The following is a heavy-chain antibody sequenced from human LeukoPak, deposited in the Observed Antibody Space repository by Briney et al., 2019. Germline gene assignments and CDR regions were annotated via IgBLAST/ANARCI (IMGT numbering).Heavy chain of an antibody. CDR2: INPNSGGT. V-gene: IGHV1-2*02. Sequence: ASVKVSCKASGYTFTDYYIHWVRQAPGQGLEWMGWINPNSGGTNSAQKFQGRVTMTKDTSISTAYMELSRLRSDDTAVYFCTRDHCTSINCYEYNYYGMDVWGQGTTVTVSS. CDR1: GYTFTDYY. D-gene: IGHD2-2*01. CDR3: TRDHCTSINCYEYNYYGMDV. J-gene: IGHJ6*02.